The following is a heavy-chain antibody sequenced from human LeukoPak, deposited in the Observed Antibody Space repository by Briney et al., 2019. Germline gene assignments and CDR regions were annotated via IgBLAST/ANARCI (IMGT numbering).Heavy chain of an antibody. D-gene: IGHD2-15*01. Sequence: SETLSLTCTASGGSISSGGYYWSWIRQHPGKGLGWIGYIYYSGSTYYNPSLKSRVTISVDTSKNQFSLKLSSVTAADTAVYYCARGGYCSGGSCYIFDYWGQGTLVTVSS. CDR3: ARGGYCSGGSCYIFDY. J-gene: IGHJ4*02. CDR1: GGSISSGGYY. CDR2: IYYSGST. V-gene: IGHV4-31*03.